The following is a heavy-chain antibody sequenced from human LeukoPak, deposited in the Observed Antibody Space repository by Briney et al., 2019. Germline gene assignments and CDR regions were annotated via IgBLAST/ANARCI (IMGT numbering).Heavy chain of an antibody. CDR2: IYQSGST. V-gene: IGHV4-4*02. J-gene: IGHJ4*02. Sequence: PSETLSLTCAASGDSISRRNWWSWVRQPPGKGLEWIEEIYQSGSTNYNPSLKSRVTISVDKSKNQFSLKLSSVTAADTAVYYCARDAYDSSGYSFDYWGQGTLVTVSS. CDR3: ARDAYDSSGYSFDY. CDR1: GDSISRRNW. D-gene: IGHD3-22*01.